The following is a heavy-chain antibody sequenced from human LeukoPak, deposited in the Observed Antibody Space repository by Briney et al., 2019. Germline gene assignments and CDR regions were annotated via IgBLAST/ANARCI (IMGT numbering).Heavy chain of an antibody. CDR2: ICGSGGST. D-gene: IGHD3-9*01. CDR3: AKSDLYYDFLTGAYYFDY. CDR1: GFTFSSYG. J-gene: IGHJ4*02. Sequence: GGSLRLSCAASGFTFSSYGMSWVRQAPGKGLEWVSGICGSGGSTYYADSVKGRFTISRDNSKNTLYLQMNSLRAEDTAVYYCAKSDLYYDFLTGAYYFDYWGQGTLVTVSS. V-gene: IGHV3-23*01.